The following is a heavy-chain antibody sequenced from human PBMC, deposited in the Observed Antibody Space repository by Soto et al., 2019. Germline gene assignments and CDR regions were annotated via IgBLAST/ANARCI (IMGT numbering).Heavy chain of an antibody. V-gene: IGHV4-39*01. CDR3: ARDYFDSSDYATNWFDP. CDR1: GGSLNTYY. D-gene: IGHD3-22*01. J-gene: IGHJ5*02. CDR2: IYHTGNA. Sequence: PSETLSLTCTVSGGSLNTYYWAWIRQPPGEGLEWIGSIYHTGNAYYNPSLKSRVTIFVDTSKNQFSLKLTSVTAADTALYYCARDYFDSSDYATNWFDPWGQGALVTVSS.